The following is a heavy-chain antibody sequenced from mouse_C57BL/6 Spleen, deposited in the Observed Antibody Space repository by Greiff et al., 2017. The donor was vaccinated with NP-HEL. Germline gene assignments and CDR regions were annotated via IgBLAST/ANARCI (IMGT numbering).Heavy chain of an antibody. V-gene: IGHV1-82*01. Sequence: QVQLQQSGPELVKPGASVKISCKASGYAFSSSWMNWVKQRPGKGLEWIGRIYPGDGDTNYNGKFKGKATLTADKSSSTAYMQLSSLTSEDSAVYFCARRDGNYGAMDYWGQGTSVTVSS. J-gene: IGHJ4*01. CDR2: IYPGDGDT. CDR3: ARRDGNYGAMDY. D-gene: IGHD2-1*01. CDR1: GYAFSSSW.